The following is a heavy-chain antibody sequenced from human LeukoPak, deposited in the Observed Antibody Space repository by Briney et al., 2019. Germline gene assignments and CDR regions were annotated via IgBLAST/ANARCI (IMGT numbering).Heavy chain of an antibody. CDR2: INPKSGGT. Sequence: ASVRVSCKASGYTFAGYYMHWVRQAPGQGLEWVGWINPKSGGTNYAQKFQGRVTMTSDTSITTVYMELSRLRSGDTAVYYCARRVFSGWGYYFDYWGQGTLVTVSS. CDR1: GYTFAGYY. J-gene: IGHJ4*02. CDR3: ARRVFSGWGYYFDY. D-gene: IGHD6-19*01. V-gene: IGHV1-2*02.